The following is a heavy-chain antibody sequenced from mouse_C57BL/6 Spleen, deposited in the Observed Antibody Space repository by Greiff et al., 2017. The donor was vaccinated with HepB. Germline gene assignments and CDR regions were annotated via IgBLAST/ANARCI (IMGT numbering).Heavy chain of an antibody. CDR2: ISSGGSYT. V-gene: IGHV5-6*01. CDR3: EKHYNGSRGYAMDY. J-gene: IGHJ4*01. CDR1: GFTFSSYG. D-gene: IGHD1-1*01. Sequence: EVMLVESGGDLVKPGGSLKLSCAASGFTFSSYGMSWVRQTPDKRLEWVATISSGGSYTYYPDSVKGRFTISRDNAKNTLYLQMSNLKSEDTAMYYGEKHYNGSRGYAMDYWGQGTSVTVSS.